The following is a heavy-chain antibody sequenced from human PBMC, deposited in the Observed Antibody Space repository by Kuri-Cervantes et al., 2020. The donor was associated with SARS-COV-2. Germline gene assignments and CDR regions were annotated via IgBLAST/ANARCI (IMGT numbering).Heavy chain of an antibody. J-gene: IGHJ4*02. CDR1: GFTFSSYG. CDR2: IWYDGSNK. CDR3: AKEMIVVAISRRSFEVDY. D-gene: IGHD3-22*01. V-gene: IGHV3-30*02. Sequence: GGSLRLSCAASGFTFSSYGMHWVRQAPGKGLEWVAVIWYDGSNKYYADSVKGRFTISRDNSKNTLYLQMNSLRAEDTAVYYCAKEMIVVAISRRSFEVDYWGQGTLVTVSS.